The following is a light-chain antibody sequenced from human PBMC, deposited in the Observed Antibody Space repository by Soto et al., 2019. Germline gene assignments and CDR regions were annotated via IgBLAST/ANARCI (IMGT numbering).Light chain of an antibody. CDR2: GVS. J-gene: IGKJ4*01. Sequence: IQVTQAPSSLSASVGDRVTITCRASQDIRDDLGWYQQKPGKAPRLVIYGVSHLQSGVPSRFSGSGFGTDFSLTISSLQPEGSATYYCLQDYNYPITFGGGTKVDIK. V-gene: IGKV1-6*01. CDR3: LQDYNYPIT. CDR1: QDIRDD.